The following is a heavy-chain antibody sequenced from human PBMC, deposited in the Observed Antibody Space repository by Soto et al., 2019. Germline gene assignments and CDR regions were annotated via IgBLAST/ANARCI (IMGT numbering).Heavy chain of an antibody. V-gene: IGHV4-30-4*01. CDR3: ARGGGYSYGWTDY. CDR1: GGSISSGDYY. D-gene: IGHD5-18*01. J-gene: IGHJ4*02. Sequence: QVQLQESGPGLVKPSQTLSLTCTVSGGSISSGDYYWSWIRQPPGKGLEWIGYIYYSGSTYYNPSLKSRVAISVDTSKNQFSLKLSSVTAADTAVYYCARGGGYSYGWTDYWGQGTLVTVSS. CDR2: IYYSGST.